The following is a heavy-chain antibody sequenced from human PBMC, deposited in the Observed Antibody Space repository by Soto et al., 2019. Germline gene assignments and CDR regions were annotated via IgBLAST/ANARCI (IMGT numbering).Heavy chain of an antibody. CDR1: GFTFSSYS. D-gene: IGHD6-13*01. Sequence: GGSLRLSCAASGFTFSSYSMNWVRQAPGKGLEWVSSISSSSSYIYYADSVKGRFTISRDNAKNSLYLQMNSLRAEDTAVYYCAREPAAWIAFDIWGQGTMVTVS. V-gene: IGHV3-21*01. CDR2: ISSSSSYI. CDR3: AREPAAWIAFDI. J-gene: IGHJ3*02.